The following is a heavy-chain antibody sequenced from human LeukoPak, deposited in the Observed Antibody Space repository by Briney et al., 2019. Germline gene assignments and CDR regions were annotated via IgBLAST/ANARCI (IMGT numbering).Heavy chain of an antibody. J-gene: IGHJ3*02. CDR3: ARGPRLDSSGWYYGAFDI. D-gene: IGHD6-19*01. Sequence: ASVNVSCKASGYTFTGYYIHWVRQAPGQGFEWMGRINPNSGGADYAQKFQGRVSMTRDTSISTAYMELSSLRSDDTAVYYCARGPRLDSSGWYYGAFDIWGQGTMVTVS. CDR1: GYTFTGYY. V-gene: IGHV1-2*06. CDR2: INPNSGGA.